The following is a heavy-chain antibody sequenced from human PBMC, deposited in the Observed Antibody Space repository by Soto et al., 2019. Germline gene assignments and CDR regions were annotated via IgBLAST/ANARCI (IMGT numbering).Heavy chain of an antibody. CDR3: ATGANFYYDTSRY. CDR2: MSPNGNNQ. D-gene: IGHD3-22*01. CDR1: GFTCSIYA. J-gene: IGHJ4*02. V-gene: IGHV3-30-3*01. Sequence: PGASLRLSCAAPGFTCSIYALHWVRQAPGKGLEWVAVMSPNGNNQYYADSVKGRFTISRDTSKSTLYLQMTSLRPDDTAVYYWATGANFYYDTSRYWGQGTLVTVSS.